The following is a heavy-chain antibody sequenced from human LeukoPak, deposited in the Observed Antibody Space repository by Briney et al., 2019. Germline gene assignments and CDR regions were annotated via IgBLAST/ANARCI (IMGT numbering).Heavy chain of an antibody. V-gene: IGHV3-7*05. CDR1: GFTFSSYW. Sequence: PGGSLRLSCAASGFTFSSYWMSWVRQAPGKGLEWVANIKQDESEKYYVDSVRGRFTISRDNAENSWHLQMNSLRVEDTAVYYCTRSRDDFDYWGQGTLVTVSS. J-gene: IGHJ4*02. CDR2: IKQDESEK. CDR3: TRSRDDFDY.